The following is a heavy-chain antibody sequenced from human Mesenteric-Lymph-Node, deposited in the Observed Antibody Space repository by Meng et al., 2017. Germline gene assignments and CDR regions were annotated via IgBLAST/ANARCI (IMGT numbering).Heavy chain of an antibody. CDR1: GYTFTNYG. V-gene: IGHV1-18*01. CDR3: AFGGIDFYYYYGMDV. J-gene: IGHJ6*02. D-gene: IGHD3-16*01. CDR2: ISAYNGNT. Sequence: ASVKVSCKASGYTFTNYGISWVRQAPGQGLEWMGWISAYNGNTNYAQKLQGRVTMTTDTSTSTAYMELRSLRSDDTAVYYCAFGGIDFYYYYGMDVWGQGTTVTVSS.